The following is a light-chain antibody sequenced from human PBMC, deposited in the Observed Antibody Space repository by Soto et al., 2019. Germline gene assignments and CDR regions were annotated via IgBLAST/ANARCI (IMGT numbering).Light chain of an antibody. CDR2: DAS. V-gene: IGKV1-5*01. Sequence: DIQMTQSPSTLSASVGDRVTITCRASQSISSWLALYQQKPGKAPKLLIYDASSLESGVTSMFSGSGSGTEFTLTISSLQPDDFATYYCQQYNSYSYTFGQGTKLEIK. J-gene: IGKJ2*01. CDR1: QSISSW. CDR3: QQYNSYSYT.